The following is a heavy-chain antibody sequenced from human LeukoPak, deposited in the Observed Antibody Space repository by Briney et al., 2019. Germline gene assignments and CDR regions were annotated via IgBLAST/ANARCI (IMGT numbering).Heavy chain of an antibody. CDR2: ISAYNGNT. CDR3: ARDQLYDFWSGYGWFDP. D-gene: IGHD3-3*01. CDR1: GYTFTSYG. V-gene: IGHV1-18*01. Sequence: ASVKVSCKASGYTFTSYGISWVRQAPGQGLEWMGWISAYNGNTNYAQKLQGRVTMTTDTSTSTAYMELRSLRSDDTAVYYCARDQLYDFWSGYGWFDPWGQGTLVTVSS. J-gene: IGHJ5*02.